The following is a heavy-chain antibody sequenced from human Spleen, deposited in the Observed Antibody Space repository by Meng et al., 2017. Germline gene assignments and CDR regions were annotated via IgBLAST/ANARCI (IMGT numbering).Heavy chain of an antibody. CDR1: GFTFSSYA. J-gene: IGHJ4*02. CDR2: ISGSGGST. CDR3: AKEIRPNDY. Sequence: VEAGGGLVRSGGSLGLSCAASGFTFSSYAMSWVRQAPGKGLEWVSAISGSGGSTYYADSVKGRFTISRDNSKNTLHLQMNSLRAEDTAIYYCAKEIRPNDYWGQGTLVTVSS. V-gene: IGHV3-23*04.